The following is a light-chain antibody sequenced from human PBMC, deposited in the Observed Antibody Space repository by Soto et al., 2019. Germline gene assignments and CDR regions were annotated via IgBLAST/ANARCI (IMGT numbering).Light chain of an antibody. CDR2: RTS. Sequence: EIALTQSPGTLSLSRVERATRSCRASQSFNIIYLAWYQQKPGQAPRLLMFRTSSRATGFPARFSGSGSGKEFNLTIRRPQPDDFGVYSCQQYPNWPRANFGGGTQVDIK. V-gene: IGKV3-20*01. J-gene: IGKJ4*01. CDR3: QQYPNWPRAN. CDR1: QSFNIIY.